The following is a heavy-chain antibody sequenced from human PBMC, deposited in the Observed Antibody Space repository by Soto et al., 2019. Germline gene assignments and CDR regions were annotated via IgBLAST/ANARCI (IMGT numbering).Heavy chain of an antibody. J-gene: IGHJ1*01. CDR3: ASMIVVAFTTGNDFLH. D-gene: IGHD3-22*01. CDR1: GFTFSNYA. CDR2: ISYDGSNK. V-gene: IGHV3-30-3*01. Sequence: QVQLVESGGGVVQPGRSLRLSCAASGFTFSNYAMHWVRQAPGKGLEWVAVISYDGSNKYYADSVKGRFTISRDNSKNTLSLQMNSLRAEDTAVFYCASMIVVAFTTGNDFLHWGQGTLVTVSS.